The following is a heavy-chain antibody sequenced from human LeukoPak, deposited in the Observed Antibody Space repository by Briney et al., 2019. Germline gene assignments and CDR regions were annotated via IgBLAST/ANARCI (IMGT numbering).Heavy chain of an antibody. CDR1: GFTFSSYS. Sequence: PGGSLRLSCAASGFTFSSYSMNWVRQAPGKGLEWVSSISSSSSYIYYADSVKGRFTISRDNAKNSLYLQMNSLRAEDTAVYYCASYYAEPRDAFDIWGQGTMVTVSS. V-gene: IGHV3-21*01. CDR3: ASYYAEPRDAFDI. J-gene: IGHJ3*02. D-gene: IGHD1-14*01. CDR2: ISSSSSYI.